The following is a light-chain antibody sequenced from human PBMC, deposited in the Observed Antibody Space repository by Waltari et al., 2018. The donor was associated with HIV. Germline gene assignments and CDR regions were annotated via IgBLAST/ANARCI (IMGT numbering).Light chain of an antibody. V-gene: IGKV3-20*01. Sequence: IVLTQSPGTLSVSPGEGATLSCKASQSVGRRMAWHQQRPGQPPRLLIYETSTRASGIPDRFSGSGSGTDFTLTISRLEPEDSAVYYCQQYDIVVTIGQGTKLEIK. CDR3: QQYDIVVT. CDR1: QSVGRR. CDR2: ETS. J-gene: IGKJ2*01.